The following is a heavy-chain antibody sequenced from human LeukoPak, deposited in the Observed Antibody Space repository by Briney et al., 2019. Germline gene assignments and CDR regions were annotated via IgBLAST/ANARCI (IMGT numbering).Heavy chain of an antibody. D-gene: IGHD3-10*01. V-gene: IGHV1-3*01. Sequence: ASVKVSCKASGYTFTSYAMHWVRQAPGQRLEWMGWINAANGNTKYSQKFQGRVTITRDTSASTAYMELSSLRSEDTAVYYCARDHYYGSGTLYGMDVWGKGTTVTVSS. CDR2: INAANGNT. J-gene: IGHJ6*04. CDR1: GYTFTSYA. CDR3: ARDHYYGSGTLYGMDV.